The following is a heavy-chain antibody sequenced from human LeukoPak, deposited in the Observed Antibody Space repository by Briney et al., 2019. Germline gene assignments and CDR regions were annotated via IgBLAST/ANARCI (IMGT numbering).Heavy chain of an antibody. V-gene: IGHV3-30*03. D-gene: IGHD4-17*01. J-gene: IGHJ4*02. CDR1: GFTFSSYG. CDR3: ARGADYGDGDY. Sequence: GGSLRLSCAASGFTFSSYGMHWVRQAPGKGLEWVAVISYDGSNKYYADSVKGRFTISRDNAKKSLYLQMNSLRAEDTAVYYCARGADYGDGDYWGQGTLVTVSS. CDR2: ISYDGSNK.